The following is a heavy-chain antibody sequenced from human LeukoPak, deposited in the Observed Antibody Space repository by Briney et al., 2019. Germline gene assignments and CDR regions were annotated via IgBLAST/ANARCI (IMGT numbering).Heavy chain of an antibody. CDR1: GFTFSSYS. J-gene: IGHJ5*02. Sequence: GGSLRLSCAASGFTFSSYSMNWVRQAPGKGLEWVSSISSSSSYIYYADSVKGRFTISRDNAKNSLYLEMNSLRAEDTAVYYCARERGDCSSISCYNVRYFDPWGQGTLVTVSS. CDR3: ARERGDCSSISCYNVRYFDP. V-gene: IGHV3-21*04. D-gene: IGHD2-2*02. CDR2: ISSSSSYI.